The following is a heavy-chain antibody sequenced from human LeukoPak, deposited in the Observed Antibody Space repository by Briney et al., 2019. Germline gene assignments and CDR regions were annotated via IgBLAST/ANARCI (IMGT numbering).Heavy chain of an antibody. Sequence: SETLSLTCTVSGGSISSYYWSWIRQPPGKGLEWIGYIYYSGSTNYNPSLKSRVTISVDTSKNQFSLKLSSVTAADTAVYYCARGVGHCGGDCSDLDYWGQGTLVTVSS. J-gene: IGHJ4*02. CDR2: IYYSGST. D-gene: IGHD2-21*02. V-gene: IGHV4-59*12. CDR3: ARGVGHCGGDCSDLDY. CDR1: GGSISSYY.